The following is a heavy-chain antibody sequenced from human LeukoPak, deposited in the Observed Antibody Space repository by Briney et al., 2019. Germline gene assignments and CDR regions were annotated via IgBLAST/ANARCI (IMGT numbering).Heavy chain of an antibody. CDR2: IYTSGST. D-gene: IGHD6-19*01. CDR3: ARYSSGWLDAFDI. Sequence: SETLSLTCTVSGGSISSYYWSWIRQPAGKGLEWIGRIYTSGSTNYNPSLKSRVTISIDKSKNHFSLKLSSVTAADTAVYYCARYSSGWLDAFDIWGPGTMVTVSS. J-gene: IGHJ3*02. V-gene: IGHV4-4*07. CDR1: GGSISSYY.